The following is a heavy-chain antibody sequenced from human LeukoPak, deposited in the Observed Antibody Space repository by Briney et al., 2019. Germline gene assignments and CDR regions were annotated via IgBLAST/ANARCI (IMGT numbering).Heavy chain of an antibody. CDR3: ARSSGWKYNIDY. Sequence: ASVKASCKASGYTFTGYYMHWVRQAPGQGLEWMGWINPNSGGTNYAQKFQGRVTMTRDTSISTAYMELSRLRSDDTAMYYCARSSGWKYNIDYWGQGTLVTVSS. D-gene: IGHD6-19*01. V-gene: IGHV1-2*02. CDR1: GYTFTGYY. CDR2: INPNSGGT. J-gene: IGHJ4*02.